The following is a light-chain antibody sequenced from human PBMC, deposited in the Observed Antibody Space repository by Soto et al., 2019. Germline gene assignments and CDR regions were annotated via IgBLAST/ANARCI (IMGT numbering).Light chain of an antibody. Sequence: IQMTQSPSSLSASVGDRVTITCRASQSISSYLNWYQQKPGKAPKLLIYHASNLESGVPSRFSGSGSGTEFTLTIGGLQPDDFATYYCQQFNSYPITFGQGTRLEIK. CDR2: HAS. J-gene: IGKJ5*01. CDR3: QQFNSYPIT. CDR1: QSISSY. V-gene: IGKV1-13*02.